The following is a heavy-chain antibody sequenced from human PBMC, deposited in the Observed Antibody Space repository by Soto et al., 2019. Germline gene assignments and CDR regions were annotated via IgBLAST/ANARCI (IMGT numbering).Heavy chain of an antibody. Sequence: EVQLLESGGGLVQPGESLRLSCAFSGFIFGNYMMTWVRQAPGKGLEWVSTVRDGGESTSYADSVKGRLTISRDNSKNTLYLQMDSLGVEDTAVYYCAPHVHCSGGSCHYDAFDIRGQGTMVTVSS. CDR2: VRDGGEST. D-gene: IGHD2-15*01. J-gene: IGHJ3*02. V-gene: IGHV3-23*01. CDR3: APHVHCSGGSCHYDAFDI. CDR1: GFIFGNYM.